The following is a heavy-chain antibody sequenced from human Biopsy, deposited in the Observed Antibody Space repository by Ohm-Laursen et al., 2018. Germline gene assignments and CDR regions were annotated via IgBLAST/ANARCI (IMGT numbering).Heavy chain of an antibody. J-gene: IGHJ5*02. V-gene: IGHV4-4*07. D-gene: IGHD6-25*01. CDR3: AREPRIAAVAYFDP. CDR2: IYSSGST. Sequence: TLSLTCTVSGGSISNYYWSWIRQPAGKGLEWIGRIYSSGSTNYNPSLKSRVTMSVDTSKNQFSLILSSMTAADTAVYYCAREPRIAAVAYFDPWGRGTLVTVSS. CDR1: GGSISNYY.